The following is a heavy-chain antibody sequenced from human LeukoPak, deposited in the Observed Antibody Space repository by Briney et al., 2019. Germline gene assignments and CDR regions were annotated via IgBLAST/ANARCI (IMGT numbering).Heavy chain of an antibody. J-gene: IGHJ4*02. V-gene: IGHV3-23*01. Sequence: PGGSLRLSCEASGFTFSSYAMSWVRQAPRKGLEWVSAISGSGGSTYYADSVKGRFTISRDNSKNTLYLQMNSLRADDTAVYYCAKTPLAVAPGHFFDHWGQGTLVTVSS. CDR1: GFTFSSYA. CDR2: ISGSGGST. D-gene: IGHD6-19*01. CDR3: AKTPLAVAPGHFFDH.